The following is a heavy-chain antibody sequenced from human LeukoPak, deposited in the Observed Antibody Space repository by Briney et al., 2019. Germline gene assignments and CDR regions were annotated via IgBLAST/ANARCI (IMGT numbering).Heavy chain of an antibody. CDR1: GFTFGDYA. J-gene: IGHJ4*02. CDR2: IRSKAYGGTT. D-gene: IGHD2-2*01. V-gene: IGHV3-49*04. Sequence: GGSLRLSCTASGFTFGDYAMSWVRQAPGKGLEWVGFIRSKAYGGTTEYAASVKGRFTISRDDSKSIAYLQMNSLKTEDTAVYYCTREDIVVVPAPHTMTTVTTYDYWGQGTLVTVSS. CDR3: TREDIVVVPAPHTMTTVTTYDY.